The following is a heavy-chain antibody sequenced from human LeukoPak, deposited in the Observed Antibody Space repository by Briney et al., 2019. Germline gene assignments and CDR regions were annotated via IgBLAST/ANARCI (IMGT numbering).Heavy chain of an antibody. J-gene: IGHJ4*02. V-gene: IGHV2-5*01. CDR2: IYWNDDN. D-gene: IGHD4-17*01. CDR3: AHYGDYRFMYYFDL. Sequence: ESRPTPVNPTQTLTLTCTFSGFSLSSTGVGVGWIRQPPGKALEWLALIYWNDDNRYSPSLKRRLTIAKDTSKNQVVLTMTNMDPVDTATYYCAHYGDYRFMYYFDLWGQGTLVSVSS. CDR1: GFSLSSTGVG.